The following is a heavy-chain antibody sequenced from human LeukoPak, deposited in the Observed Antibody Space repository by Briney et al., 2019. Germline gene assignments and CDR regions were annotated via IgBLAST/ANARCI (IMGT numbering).Heavy chain of an antibody. J-gene: IGHJ4*02. Sequence: GGSLRLSCEASGFTMSVYLMSWVRQAPGKGLEWVGNIKQDGSERNYVDSVKGRFTISRDNAKKSLYLQINSLRAEDTAVYYCARDWGAYYHFFDYWGQGTLVTVSS. CDR2: IKQDGSER. D-gene: IGHD3-22*01. V-gene: IGHV3-7*01. CDR1: GFTMSVYL. CDR3: ARDWGAYYHFFDY.